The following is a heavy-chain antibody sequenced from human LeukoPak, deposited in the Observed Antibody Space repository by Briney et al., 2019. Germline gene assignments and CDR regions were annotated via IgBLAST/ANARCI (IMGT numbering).Heavy chain of an antibody. V-gene: IGHV1-2*02. D-gene: IGHD3-3*01. J-gene: IGHJ4*02. CDR2: INPHSGGT. CDR3: ARGGGTSGPELDY. CDR1: GYTFNGYF. Sequence: ASVKVSCKASGYTFNGYFMHWVRQAPGQGLEWMGWINPHSGGTDNAQNFQGRVTMTRDTSINTAYMELTRMTSDDTAVYFCARGGGTSGPELDYWGQGTLVTVSS.